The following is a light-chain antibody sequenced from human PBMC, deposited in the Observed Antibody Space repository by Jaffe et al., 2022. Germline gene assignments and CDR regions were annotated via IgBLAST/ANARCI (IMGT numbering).Light chain of an antibody. CDR2: DAS. Sequence: EIVLTQSPATLSLSPGERATLSCRASQSVSSYLAWYQQKRGQAPRLLIYDASNRATGIPARFSGSGSGTDFTLTISSLEPEDFAVYYCQQSSNWPLLTFGGGTKVEIK. V-gene: IGKV3-11*01. J-gene: IGKJ4*01. CDR3: QQSSNWPLLT. CDR1: QSVSSY.